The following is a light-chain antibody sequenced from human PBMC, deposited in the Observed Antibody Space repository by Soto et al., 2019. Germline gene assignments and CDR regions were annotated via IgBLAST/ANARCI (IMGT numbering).Light chain of an antibody. V-gene: IGLV1-40*01. CDR1: TSRIGAGYD. Sequence: QSVLTQPPSVSGAPGQTITISCTGSTSRIGAGYDVHWYQQLPGAAPKLLIYADTNRPSGVADLFSASKSGTSASLAIAGLQAEDEADYYCQSYDSSLSGDVFGIGTKVTVL. CDR2: ADT. J-gene: IGLJ1*01. CDR3: QSYDSSLSGDV.